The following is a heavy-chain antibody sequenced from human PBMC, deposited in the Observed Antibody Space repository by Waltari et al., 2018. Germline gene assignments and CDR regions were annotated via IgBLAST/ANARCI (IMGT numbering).Heavy chain of an antibody. CDR2: IIPIFGTA. D-gene: IGHD3-3*01. CDR3: ASKSTIFGVVIIPNYGMDV. CDR1: GGTFSSYA. J-gene: IGHJ6*02. Sequence: QVQLVQSGAEVKKPGSSVKVSCKASGGTFSSYAISWVRQAPGQGLEWMGGIIPIFGTANYAQKCQGRVTITADESTSTAYMELSSLRSEDTAVYYCASKSTIFGVVIIPNYGMDVWGRGTTVTVSS. V-gene: IGHV1-69*01.